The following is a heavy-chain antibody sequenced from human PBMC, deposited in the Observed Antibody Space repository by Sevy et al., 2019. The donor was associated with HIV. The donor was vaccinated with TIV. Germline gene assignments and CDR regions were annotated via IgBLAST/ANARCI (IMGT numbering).Heavy chain of an antibody. CDR3: AKDRSQPRLSKTVAGTLDY. CDR2: ISYDGSNK. V-gene: IGHV3-30*18. J-gene: IGHJ4*02. Sequence: GGSLRLSCAASGFTFSSYGMHWVRQAPGKGLEWVAVISYDGSNKYYADSVKGRFTISRDNSKNTRYLQMNSLRAEDTAVDYCAKDRSQPRLSKTVAGTLDYWGQGTLVTVSS. CDR1: GFTFSSYG. D-gene: IGHD6-19*01.